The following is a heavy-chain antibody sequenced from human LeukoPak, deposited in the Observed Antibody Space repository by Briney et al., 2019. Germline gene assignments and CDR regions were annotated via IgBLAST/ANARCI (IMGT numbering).Heavy chain of an antibody. J-gene: IGHJ6*02. CDR3: SLARAEYHYGMDV. Sequence: SQTLSLTCVISGDSFSSISVAWNWLRQSPSRGLEWLGRTYYRSKWYYEYAVSVKSRINISPDTSKNQFSLHLTSVTPEDTAVYYCSLARAEYHYGMDVWGQGTTVTVSS. CDR1: GDSFSSISVA. V-gene: IGHV6-1*01. CDR2: TYYRSKWYY.